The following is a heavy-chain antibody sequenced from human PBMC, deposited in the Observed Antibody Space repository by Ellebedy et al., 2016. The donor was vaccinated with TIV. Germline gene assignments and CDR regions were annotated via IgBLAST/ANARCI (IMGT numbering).Heavy chain of an antibody. D-gene: IGHD6-6*01. J-gene: IGHJ4*02. CDR3: AVEYSSSSY. V-gene: IGHV1-8*01. Sequence: AASVKVSCKASGCTFPSYDIHWVRQATGQGLEWMGWMNPNSGNTGYAQKFPGRVTMTRNTSISTAYMELSSLRSEDTAGYYCAVEYSSSSYWGQGTLVTVSS. CDR2: MNPNSGNT. CDR1: GCTFPSYD.